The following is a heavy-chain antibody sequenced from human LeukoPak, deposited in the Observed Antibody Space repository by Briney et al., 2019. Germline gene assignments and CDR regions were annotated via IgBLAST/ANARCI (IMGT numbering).Heavy chain of an antibody. D-gene: IGHD2-8*01. J-gene: IGHJ6*03. CDR1: GFTFSSYS. CDR3: ARDCTNGVCYFSYYYYYYMDV. V-gene: IGHV3-21*01. Sequence: GGSLRLSCAASGFTFSSYSMNWVRQAPGKGLEWVSSISSSSSYIYYADSVKGRFTIYRDNAKNSLYLQMNSLRAEDTAVYYCARDCTNGVCYFSYYYYYYMDVWGKGTTVTVSS. CDR2: ISSSSSYI.